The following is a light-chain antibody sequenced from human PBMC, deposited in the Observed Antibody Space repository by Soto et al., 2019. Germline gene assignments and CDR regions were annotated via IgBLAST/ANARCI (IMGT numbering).Light chain of an antibody. V-gene: IGKV1-5*03. CDR1: QSISSW. CDR3: HQYNSYPWT. Sequence: DIQMTQSPSTLSASVGDRVTITCRASQSISSWLAWYQQKPGKAPKLLIYKASNLYSGVPSRFSGSASGTEFTLTISSLQPDDFAIYYCHQYNSYPWTFGQGTKV. J-gene: IGKJ1*01. CDR2: KAS.